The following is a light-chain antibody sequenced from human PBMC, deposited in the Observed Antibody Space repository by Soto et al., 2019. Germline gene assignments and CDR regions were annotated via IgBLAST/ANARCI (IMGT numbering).Light chain of an antibody. V-gene: IGLV2-14*01. CDR2: GIS. CDR1: SSNVGGYNY. CDR3: SSYASSRSVVV. J-gene: IGLJ2*01. Sequence: QSALTQPASVSGSPGQWVTISCTGSSSNVGGYNYVSWYQQLPGKAPKLMIYGISNRPSGVSNRFSGSKSGTTASLTISGLQAEDEADYYCSSYASSRSVVVFGGGTKLTVL.